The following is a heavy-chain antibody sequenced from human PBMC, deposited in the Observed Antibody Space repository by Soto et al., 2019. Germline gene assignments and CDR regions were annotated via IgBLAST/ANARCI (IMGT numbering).Heavy chain of an antibody. J-gene: IGHJ3*02. CDR2: INAGNGNT. CDR3: ARDLKGRLGVVIDAFDI. D-gene: IGHD3-3*01. V-gene: IGHV1-3*01. Sequence: GASVKVSCKASGYTFTSYAMHWVRQAPGQRLEWMGWINAGNGNTKYSQKFQGRVTITRDTSASTAYMELSSLRSDDTAVYYCARDLKGRLGVVIDAFDIWGKGTMVTVSS. CDR1: GYTFTSYA.